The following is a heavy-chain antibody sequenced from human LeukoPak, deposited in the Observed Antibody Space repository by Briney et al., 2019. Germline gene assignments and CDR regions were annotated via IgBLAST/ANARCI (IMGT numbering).Heavy chain of an antibody. CDR2: ISGSGGST. Sequence: GGSPRLSCAASGFTFSSYAMTWVRQAPGKGLEWVSAISGSGGSTYYADSVKGRFTISRDNSKNTLYLQMNSLRAEDTAVYYCAKDSGDWWPQLFRYFDLWGRGTLVTVSS. V-gene: IGHV3-23*01. CDR1: GFTFSSYA. CDR3: AKDSGDWWPQLFRYFDL. J-gene: IGHJ2*01. D-gene: IGHD5-24*01.